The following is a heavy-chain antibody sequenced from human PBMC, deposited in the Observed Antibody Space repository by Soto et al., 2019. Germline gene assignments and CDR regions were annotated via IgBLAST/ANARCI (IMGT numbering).Heavy chain of an antibody. CDR2: INSDGSDT. Sequence: EVQLVESGGGLVQPGGSLRLSCAAFGFSLSTYWMVWVRQVPGKGLVFVSRINSDGSDTTYADSVKGRFTISRDNAKNTLCLQANSLTAEDTAMYYCASDPPNTIPSDCWGQGTLVTVAS. V-gene: IGHV3-74*01. D-gene: IGHD3-9*01. CDR1: GFSLSTYW. J-gene: IGHJ4*02. CDR3: ASDPPNTIPSDC.